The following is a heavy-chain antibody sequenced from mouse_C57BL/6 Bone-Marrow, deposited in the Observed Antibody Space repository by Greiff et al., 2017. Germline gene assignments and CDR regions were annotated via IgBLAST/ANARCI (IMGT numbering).Heavy chain of an antibody. J-gene: IGHJ1*03. CDR1: GFTFSSYG. V-gene: IGHV5-6*01. Sequence: EVKLVESGGDLVKPGGSLKLSCAASGFTFSSYGMSWVRQTPDKRLEWVATISSGGSYTYYPDSVKGRFTISRDNAKNTLYLQMSSLKSEDTAMYYCAIQPFITTVTHWYFDVWGTGTTVTVSS. CDR2: ISSGGSYT. CDR3: AIQPFITTVTHWYFDV. D-gene: IGHD1-1*01.